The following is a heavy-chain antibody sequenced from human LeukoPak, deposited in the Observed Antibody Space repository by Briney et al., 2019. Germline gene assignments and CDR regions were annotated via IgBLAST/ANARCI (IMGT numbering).Heavy chain of an antibody. CDR1: GFTFTSYA. J-gene: IGHJ4*02. D-gene: IGHD3-22*01. Sequence: HTGGSLRLSCVASGFTFTSYAMSWVRQAPGKGLEWVSSISGSGGTTYYADSVKGRFTISRDNSKKTVYLQMNSLRAEDTAVYYCAKGTYYYGSSGSYGYYWGQGTLVIVSS. CDR2: ISGSGGTT. CDR3: AKGTYYYGSSGSYGYY. V-gene: IGHV3-23*01.